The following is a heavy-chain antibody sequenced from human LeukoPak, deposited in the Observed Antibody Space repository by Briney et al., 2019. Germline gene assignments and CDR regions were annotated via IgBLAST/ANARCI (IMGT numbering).Heavy chain of an antibody. CDR3: ATQKWQLVRYYYYYMDV. CDR1: GYSFTSYW. Sequence: GESLKISCKGSGYSFTSYWIGWVRQMPGKGLEWMGIIYPGDSDTRYSPSFQGQVTISADKSISTAYLQWSSLKAPDTAMYYCATQKWQLVRYYYYYMDVWGKGTTVTVSS. D-gene: IGHD6-13*01. J-gene: IGHJ6*03. CDR2: IYPGDSDT. V-gene: IGHV5-51*01.